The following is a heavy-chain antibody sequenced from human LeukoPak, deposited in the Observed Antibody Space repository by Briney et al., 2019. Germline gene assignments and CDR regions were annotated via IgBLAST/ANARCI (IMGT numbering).Heavy chain of an antibody. CDR2: IRSKANSYAT. V-gene: IGHV3-73*01. J-gene: IGHJ4*02. CDR3: TSPYCSGGSRLDY. CDR1: GFTFSGSA. Sequence: GGSLRLSCAASGFTFSGSAMHWVRQASGKGLEWVGRIRSKANSYATAYAASVKGRFTISRDDSKNTAYLQMNSLKTEDTAVYYCTSPYCSGGSRLDYWGQGTLVTVTS. D-gene: IGHD2-15*01.